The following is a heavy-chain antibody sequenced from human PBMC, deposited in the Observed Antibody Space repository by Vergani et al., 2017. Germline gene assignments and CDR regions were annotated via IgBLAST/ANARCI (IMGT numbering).Heavy chain of an antibody. D-gene: IGHD3-22*01. Sequence: QVQLQESGPGLVKPSQTLSLTCTVSGGSISSGGYYWSWIRQHPGKGLEWIGYIYYSGSTYYNPSLKSRVTISVDTSKNQFSLKLSSVTAADTAVYYCASKMFGYYYDSSGYYHQGGYYYYGMDVWGQGTTVTVSS. V-gene: IGHV4-31*03. CDR3: ASKMFGYYYDSSGYYHQGGYYYYGMDV. CDR2: IYYSGST. CDR1: GGSISSGGYY. J-gene: IGHJ6*02.